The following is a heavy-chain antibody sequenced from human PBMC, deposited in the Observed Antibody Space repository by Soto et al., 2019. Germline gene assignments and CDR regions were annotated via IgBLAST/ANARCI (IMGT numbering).Heavy chain of an antibody. V-gene: IGHV1-24*01. D-gene: IGHD3-16*02. Sequence: QVELVQSGAEVKKPGASVKVSCKVSGYTLTELSMHWVRQAPGKGLEWMGVFDAEDGEASYAQNFQGRVTMTVDTSTDTAYMEVTSLRSEDTAVYYCATDLFPDYDEDWVTFRPADYWGQGTQVTVSS. J-gene: IGHJ4*02. CDR2: FDAEDGEA. CDR3: ATDLFPDYDEDWVTFRPADY. CDR1: GYTLTELS.